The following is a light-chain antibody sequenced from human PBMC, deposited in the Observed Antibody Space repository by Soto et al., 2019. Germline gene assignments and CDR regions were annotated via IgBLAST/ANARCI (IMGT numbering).Light chain of an antibody. Sequence: AIQMTQSPSSLSASVGDRVTITCRASQGIRNDLDWFQQKPVKAPKLLIYAASNLQSAYPARFRGSGSGTDFTLTISSLQPEDFATYYCLQKYFYPFTFGPGTKVDI. V-gene: IGKV1-6*01. CDR3: LQKYFYPFT. J-gene: IGKJ3*01. CDR1: QGIRND. CDR2: AAS.